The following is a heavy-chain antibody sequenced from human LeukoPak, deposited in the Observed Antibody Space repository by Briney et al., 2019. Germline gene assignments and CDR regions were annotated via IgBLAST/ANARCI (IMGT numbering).Heavy chain of an antibody. D-gene: IGHD6-13*01. V-gene: IGHV5-51*01. CDR1: GYLFTSFR. Sequence: GAPLQISCQGSGYLFTSFRIGWVRPMPGKGLEWMGIIYPGDYDTSYSPSFQGQVTISADKSISTAYLQWSSLKASDTAMYYCARQGPGYSSSWYWFFDLWGRGTLVTVSS. CDR2: IYPGDYDT. CDR3: ARQGPGYSSSWYWFFDL. J-gene: IGHJ2*01.